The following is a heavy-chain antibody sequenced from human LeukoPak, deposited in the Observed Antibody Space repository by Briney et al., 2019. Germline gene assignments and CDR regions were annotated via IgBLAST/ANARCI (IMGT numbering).Heavy chain of an antibody. CDR2: IYYSGST. CDR1: GGSISSSSYY. D-gene: IGHD3-3*01. V-gene: IGHV4-39*01. CDR3: ARLPWVTIFGVVISFDY. J-gene: IGHJ4*02. Sequence: SETLSLTCTVSGGSISSSSYYWGWIRQPPGMGLEWIGSIYYSGSTYYNPSLKSRVTISVDTSKNQFSLKLSSVTAADTAVYYCARLPWVTIFGVVISFDYWGQGTLVTVSS.